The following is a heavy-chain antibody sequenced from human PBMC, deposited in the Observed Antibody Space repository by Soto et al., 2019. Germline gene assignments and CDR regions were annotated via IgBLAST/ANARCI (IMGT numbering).Heavy chain of an antibody. CDR2: TRQDGSER. J-gene: IGHJ4*02. CDR3: ARESSGYTDWFYSDH. Sequence: EVQLVESGGGLVQPGGSLRLSCAASGFTFSKYWMSWFRQAPGRGLQWVANTRQDGSERSYVDSVRGRFSISRDNARNSLFLPVNSLRAEDTAVYYCARESSGYTDWFYSDHWGQGTLVTVSS. CDR1: GFTFSKYW. V-gene: IGHV3-7*05. D-gene: IGHD3-22*01.